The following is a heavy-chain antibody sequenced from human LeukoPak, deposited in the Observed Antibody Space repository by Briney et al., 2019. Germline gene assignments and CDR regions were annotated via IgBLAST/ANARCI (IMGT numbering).Heavy chain of an antibody. Sequence: GGSLRLSCAASGFTFSGYAMSWVRQAPGKGLEWVSAISGSGGSTYYADAVKGRFTISRDNSKNTLYLQMNSLRAEDTAVYYCVTVGSTRFVFYYFDYWGQGTLVTVSS. CDR3: VTVGSTRFVFYYFDY. D-gene: IGHD1-26*01. V-gene: IGHV3-23*01. J-gene: IGHJ4*02. CDR2: ISGSGGST. CDR1: GFTFSGYA.